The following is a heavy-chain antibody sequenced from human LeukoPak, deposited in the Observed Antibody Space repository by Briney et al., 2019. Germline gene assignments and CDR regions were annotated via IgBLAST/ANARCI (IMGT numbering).Heavy chain of an antibody. D-gene: IGHD3-16*01. V-gene: IGHV4-38-2*02. Sequence: SETLSLTCTVSGYSISSGYYWGWIRQPPGKGLEWIGSIYHSGSTYYNPSLKSRVTISVDTSKNQFSLKLSSVTVADTAVYYCARGNYDYVWGGIDYWGQGTLVTVSS. CDR1: GYSISSGYY. CDR3: ARGNYDYVWGGIDY. J-gene: IGHJ4*02. CDR2: IYHSGST.